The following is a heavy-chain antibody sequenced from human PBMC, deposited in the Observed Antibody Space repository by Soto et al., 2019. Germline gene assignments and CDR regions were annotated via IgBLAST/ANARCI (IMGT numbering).Heavy chain of an antibody. J-gene: IGHJ5*02. CDR2: IYWDDDK. CDR1: GSSLSTSGVG. Sequence: QITLRESGPTLVKPTQTLTLTCAVSGSSLSTSGVGVGWIRQPPGKALEWLALIYWDDDKRYSPSLTNRLTSTKDTSKNQVVLTMTNMDPVDTATYSCAHIRVVTYYGSGWFDPWGQGTLVTVSS. V-gene: IGHV2-5*02. CDR3: AHIRVVTYYGSGWFDP. D-gene: IGHD3-10*01.